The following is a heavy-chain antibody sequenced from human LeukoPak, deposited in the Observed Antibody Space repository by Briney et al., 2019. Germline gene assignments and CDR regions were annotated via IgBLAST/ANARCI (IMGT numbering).Heavy chain of an antibody. CDR3: ARAGFSTSRDF. J-gene: IGHJ4*02. D-gene: IGHD2-2*01. CDR1: GFTFSSYW. CDR2: INEGGSEG. Sequence: GGSLRLSCAASGFTFSSYWMSWVRQAPGKGLEWVANINEGGSEGYYVDSLKGRFTISRDNAKNSLCLQMNSLRAEDTAVYYCARAGFSTSRDFWGQGTLVTVSS. V-gene: IGHV3-7*03.